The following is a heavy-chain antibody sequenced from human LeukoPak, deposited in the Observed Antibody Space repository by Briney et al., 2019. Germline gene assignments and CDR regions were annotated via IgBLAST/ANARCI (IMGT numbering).Heavy chain of an antibody. V-gene: IGHV3-49*04. CDR2: IRSKAYGGTT. CDR1: GFTFGDYA. J-gene: IGHJ4*02. Sequence: GGSLRLSCTASGFTFGDYAMSWVRQAPGKGLEWVGLIRSKAYGGTTEYAASVKGRFTISRDDSKSIAYLQMNSLKTEDTAVYYCTRGGYVMITFGGVIAPFDYWGQGTLVTVSS. D-gene: IGHD3-16*02. CDR3: TRGGYVMITFGGVIAPFDY.